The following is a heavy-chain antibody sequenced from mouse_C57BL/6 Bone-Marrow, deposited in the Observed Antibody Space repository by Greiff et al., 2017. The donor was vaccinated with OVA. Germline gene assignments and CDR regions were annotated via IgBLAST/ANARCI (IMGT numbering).Heavy chain of an antibody. V-gene: IGHV1-64*01. D-gene: IGHD1-1*01. CDR1: GYTFTSYW. CDR2: IHPNSGST. CDR3: GRWAYYYGIDYYSSATDY. Sequence: QVQLQQSGAELVKPGASVKLSCKASGYTFTSYWMHWVKQRPGQGLEWIGMIHPNSGSTNYNEKFKSKATLTVDKSSSTAYMQLSSLTSEDSAVYYCGRWAYYYGIDYYSSATDYWDQGTAVTVSS. J-gene: IGHJ4*01.